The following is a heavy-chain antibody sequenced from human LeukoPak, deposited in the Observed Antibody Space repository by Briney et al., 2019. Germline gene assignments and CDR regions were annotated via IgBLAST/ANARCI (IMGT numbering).Heavy chain of an antibody. CDR3: AGDGAGYSSSWPVDNNWFDP. D-gene: IGHD6-13*01. V-gene: IGHV4-59*01. J-gene: IGHJ5*02. CDR2: IYYSGST. CDR1: GGSISSYY. Sequence: SGTLSLTCTVSGGSISSYYWSWIRQPPGKGLEWIGYIYYSGSTNYNPSLKSRVTISVDTSKNQFSLNLSSVTAADTAVYYCAGDGAGYSSSWPVDNNWFDPWGQGTLVTVSS.